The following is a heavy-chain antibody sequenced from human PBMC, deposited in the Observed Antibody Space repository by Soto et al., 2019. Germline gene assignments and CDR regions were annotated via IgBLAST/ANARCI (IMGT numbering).Heavy chain of an antibody. J-gene: IGHJ6*02. V-gene: IGHV1-3*01. CDR2: LNAGNGNT. Sequence: ASVKVSCKASGSTFAIYAKHLLLQASVQRLELMECLNAGNGNTKFSQKFQGRVTITRDPSASTAYMELSSLRSEDTAVYYCARTCSTSCYPSDYYGMDVWGQGTTVTVSS. D-gene: IGHD2-2*01. CDR3: ARTCSTSCYPSDYYGMDV. CDR1: GSTFAIYA.